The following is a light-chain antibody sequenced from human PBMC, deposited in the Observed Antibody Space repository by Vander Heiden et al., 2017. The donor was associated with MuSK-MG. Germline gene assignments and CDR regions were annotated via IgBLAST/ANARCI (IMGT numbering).Light chain of an antibody. J-gene: IGKJ1*01. CDR1: QSVSSN. V-gene: IGKV3-15*01. CDR2: GAS. CDR3: QQDNNWPRT. Sequence: IVITHSPATLSVSPGERATLSCRASQSVSSNLDWYQQKPGQAPRLLIYGASTRATGIPARFSGSGSGTEFTLTISSLQSEDFAVYYCQQDNNWPRTFGQGTKVEIK.